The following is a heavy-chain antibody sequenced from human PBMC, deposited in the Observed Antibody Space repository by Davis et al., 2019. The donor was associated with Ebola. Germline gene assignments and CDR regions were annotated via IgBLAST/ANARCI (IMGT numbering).Heavy chain of an antibody. CDR2: IYDTGTT. V-gene: IGHV4-59*08. Sequence: MPSDPLSPPFTPPGGPSSSPYWSWIRQPPGKGLEWIGYIYDTGTTDYNPSLRSRVTMSLDASKSQFSLTLRSVTVADTAVYYCATRPIWSGGFLGVFDYWGQGNLVTVSS. J-gene: IGHJ4*02. CDR1: GGPSSSPY. D-gene: IGHD3-3*01. CDR3: ATRPIWSGGFLGVFDY.